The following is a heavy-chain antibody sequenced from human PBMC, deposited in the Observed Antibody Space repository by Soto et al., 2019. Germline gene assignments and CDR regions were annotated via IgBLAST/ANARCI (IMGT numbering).Heavy chain of an antibody. D-gene: IGHD3-9*01. CDR1: GGSISSGGYY. Sequence: QVQLQESGPGLVKPSQTLSLTCTVSGGSISSGGYYWSWIRQHPGKGLEWIGYIYYSGSTYYNPSLKSRVTISVDTSKNQFSLKLSSVTAADTAVYYCARANVYYHILTGYPKGGFDYWGQGTLVTVSS. CDR2: IYYSGST. V-gene: IGHV4-31*03. CDR3: ARANVYYHILTGYPKGGFDY. J-gene: IGHJ4*02.